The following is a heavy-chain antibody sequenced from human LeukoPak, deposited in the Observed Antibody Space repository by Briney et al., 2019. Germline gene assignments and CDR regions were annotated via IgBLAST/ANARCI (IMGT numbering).Heavy chain of an antibody. J-gene: IGHJ4*02. V-gene: IGHV3-7*03. CDR1: GFTFGKYW. D-gene: IGHD6-19*01. CDR3: ARDGSGWSSDY. Sequence: GGSLRLSCVASGFTFGKYWMSWVRQAPGKGLEWVANIKLDGSEKNYVDSVKGRFTISRDNTKNSLYLQMNSLRAEDTAVYYCARDGSGWSSDYWGQGTLVTVSS. CDR2: IKLDGSEK.